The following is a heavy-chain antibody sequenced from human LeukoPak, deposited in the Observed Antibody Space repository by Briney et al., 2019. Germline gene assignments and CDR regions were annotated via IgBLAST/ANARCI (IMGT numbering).Heavy chain of an antibody. D-gene: IGHD2-2*01. CDR2: IYYSGST. CDR1: GGSISSSSYY. CDR3: AGGRIVVVPAALEY. Sequence: SETLSLTCTVSGGSISSSSYYWGWIRQPQGKGLEWIGSIYYSGSTYYNPSLKSRVTISVDTSKNQFSLKLSSVTAADTAVYYCAGGRIVVVPAALEYWGQGTLVTVSS. V-gene: IGHV4-39*01. J-gene: IGHJ4*02.